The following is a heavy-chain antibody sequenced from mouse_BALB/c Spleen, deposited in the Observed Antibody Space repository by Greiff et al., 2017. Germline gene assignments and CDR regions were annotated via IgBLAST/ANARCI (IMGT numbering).Heavy chain of an antibody. Sequence: VKLQESGPGLVAPSQSLSITCTVSGFSLTSYGVHWVRQPPGKGLEWLGVIWAGGSTNYNSALMSRLSISKDNSKSQVFLKMNSLQTDDTAMYYCARVYYYGSSYEDAMDYWGQGTSVTVSS. V-gene: IGHV2-9*02. CDR1: GFSLTSYG. CDR2: IWAGGST. D-gene: IGHD1-1*01. CDR3: ARVYYYGSSYEDAMDY. J-gene: IGHJ4*01.